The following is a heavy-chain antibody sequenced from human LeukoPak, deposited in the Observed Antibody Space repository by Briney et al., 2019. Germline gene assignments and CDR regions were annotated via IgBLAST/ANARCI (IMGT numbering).Heavy chain of an antibody. V-gene: IGHV3-30*02. CDR1: GFTFSTYS. Sequence: PGGSLRLSCSASGFTFSTYSMNWVRQAPGKGLEWVAFIRYDGSNKYYADSVKGRFTISRDNSKNTLYLQMNSQRVEDTAVYYCAKSWNYYDSSGDDAWDIWGQGTMVTVSS. CDR3: AKSWNYYDSSGDDAWDI. CDR2: IRYDGSNK. D-gene: IGHD3-22*01. J-gene: IGHJ3*02.